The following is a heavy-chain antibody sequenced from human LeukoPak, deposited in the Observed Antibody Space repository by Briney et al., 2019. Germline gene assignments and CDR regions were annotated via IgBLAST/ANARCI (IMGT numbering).Heavy chain of an antibody. D-gene: IGHD3-22*01. CDR3: STDPFYDSAGFAF. J-gene: IGHJ4*02. Sequence: PGGSLRLSCVASGFTFSSFGMSWVRQPPGKGLEWVASFDGIGGDTQYADSVKGRCTISRDNSKNTLYLLMSSLKTEDTAVYYCSTDPFYDSAGFAFWGQGTLVTVS. V-gene: IGHV3-23*01. CDR2: FDGIGGDT. CDR1: GFTFSSFG.